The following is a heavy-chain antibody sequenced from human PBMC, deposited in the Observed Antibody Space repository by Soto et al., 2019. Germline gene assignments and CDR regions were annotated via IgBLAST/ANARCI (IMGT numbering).Heavy chain of an antibody. V-gene: IGHV3-23*01. J-gene: IGHJ3*02. CDR2: ISGSGGST. Sequence: GGSLRLSCAASGFTFSSYAMSWVRQAPGKGLEWVSAISGSGGSTYYADSVKGRFTISRDNSKNTLYLQMNSLRAEDTAVYYCAKLDPKQLERSTGNAFDIWGQGTMVTVSS. D-gene: IGHD1-1*01. CDR1: GFTFSSYA. CDR3: AKLDPKQLERSTGNAFDI.